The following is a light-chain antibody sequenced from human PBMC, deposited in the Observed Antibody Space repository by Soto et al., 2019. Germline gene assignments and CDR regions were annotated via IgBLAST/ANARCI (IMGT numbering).Light chain of an antibody. CDR2: DVS. CDR3: QHYNSYSEA. Sequence: DIQMTQSPSTLSASVGDRVTITCRASQSVSAWLAWYQQKPGKAPKFLMYDVSTLESGVPLRFSGSGSGTEFTLTINSLQPDEFATYDCQHYNSYSEAFGQGTKVDIK. J-gene: IGKJ1*01. V-gene: IGKV1-5*01. CDR1: QSVSAW.